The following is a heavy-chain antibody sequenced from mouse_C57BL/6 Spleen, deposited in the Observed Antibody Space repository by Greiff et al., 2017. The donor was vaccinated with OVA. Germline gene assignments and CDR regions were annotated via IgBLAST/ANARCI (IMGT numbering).Heavy chain of an antibody. J-gene: IGHJ2*01. D-gene: IGHD3-2*02. CDR3: ARGGLRLLDY. CDR2: IYPGSGNT. Sequence: VQLQQSGAELVRPGASVKLSCKASGYTFTDYYINWVKQRPGQGLEWIARIYPGSGNTYYNEKFKGKATLTAEKSSSTAYMQLSSLTSEDSAVYFCARGGLRLLDYWGQGTTLTVSS. V-gene: IGHV1-76*01. CDR1: GYTFTDYY.